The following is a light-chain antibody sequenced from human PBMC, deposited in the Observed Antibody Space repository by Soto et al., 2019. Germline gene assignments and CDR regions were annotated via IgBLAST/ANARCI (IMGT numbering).Light chain of an antibody. Sequence: DIVMTQSPDSLAVSPGERATLSCRASQSVSSSYLAWYQQKPGQSPRLLIYGASSRATGIPARFSGSGSGTDFTLTISRLEPEDFAVYYCQQYGSSHRTFGQGAKVDIK. J-gene: IGKJ1*01. CDR1: QSVSSSY. V-gene: IGKV3-20*01. CDR2: GAS. CDR3: QQYGSSHRT.